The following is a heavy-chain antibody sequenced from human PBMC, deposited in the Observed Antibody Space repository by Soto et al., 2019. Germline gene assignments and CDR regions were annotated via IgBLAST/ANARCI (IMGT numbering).Heavy chain of an antibody. CDR1: GFTFSSND. J-gene: IGHJ4*02. D-gene: IGHD6-19*01. V-gene: IGHV3-13*01. CDR2: IGRGGDT. Sequence: PGGSLRLSCASSGFTFSSNDMHWVRQVTGKGLEWVAAIGRGGDTYYPGSVKGRFTISRENAKNSLYLQMNSLTAGDTAVYYCAREYPDTVTSGWYFDYWGQGTLVTVPQ. CDR3: AREYPDTVTSGWYFDY.